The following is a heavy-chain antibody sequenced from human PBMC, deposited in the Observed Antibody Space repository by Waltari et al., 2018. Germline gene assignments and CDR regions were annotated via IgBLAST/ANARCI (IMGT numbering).Heavy chain of an antibody. V-gene: IGHV4-39*07. CDR1: GGSLSSSSDY. J-gene: IGHJ5*02. D-gene: IGHD1-1*01. CDR3: ARVMEPTGWFDP. CDR2: MYYSGST. Sequence: QLQLQESGPGLVKPSETLSLTCSVSGGSLSSSSDYWGWIRQPPGKGLAWIGSMYYSGSTYYNPSLKSRVTISVDTSKNQFSLKLSSVTAADTAVYYCARVMEPTGWFDPWGQGTLVTVSS.